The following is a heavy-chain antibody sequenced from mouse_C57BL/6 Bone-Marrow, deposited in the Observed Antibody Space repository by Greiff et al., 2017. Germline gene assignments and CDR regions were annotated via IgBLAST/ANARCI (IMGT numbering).Heavy chain of an antibody. CDR1: GYSITSGYY. J-gene: IGHJ3*01. D-gene: IGHD2-5*01. CDR3: ARGDSTPFAY. V-gene: IGHV3-6*01. Sequence: DVQLQESGPGLVKPSQSLSLTCSVTGYSITSGYYWNWIRQFPGNKLEWMGYISYDGSNNYNPSLKNRISITRDTSKNQFFLKLNSVTTEDTATYYCARGDSTPFAYWGQGTLVTVSA. CDR2: ISYDGSN.